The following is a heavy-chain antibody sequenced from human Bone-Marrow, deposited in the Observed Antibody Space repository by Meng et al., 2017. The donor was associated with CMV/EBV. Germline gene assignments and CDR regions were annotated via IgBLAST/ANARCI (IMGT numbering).Heavy chain of an antibody. CDR1: GFTFSSYW. J-gene: IGHJ3*02. CDR3: ARDRWPESDAFDI. V-gene: IGHV3-7*01. Sequence: LSLTCAASGFTFSSYWMSWVRQAPGKGLEWVANIKQDGSEKYYVDSVKGRFTISRDNAKNSLYLQMNSLRAEDTAVYYCARDRWPESDAFDIWGQGTMVTVSS. D-gene: IGHD5-24*01. CDR2: IKQDGSEK.